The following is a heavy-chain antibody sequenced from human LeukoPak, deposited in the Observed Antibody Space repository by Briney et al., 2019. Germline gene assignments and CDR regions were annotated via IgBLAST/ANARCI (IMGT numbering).Heavy chain of an antibody. Sequence: PSQTLSLTCAISGDSVSSNSAAWNWIRQSPSRGLEWLGRTHYRSKWYIDYAGSVRSRITINPDTSKNQFSLQLNSVTPEDTAVYYCAGGSQSSGYGFDIWGQGTMVTVSS. D-gene: IGHD6-19*01. CDR2: THYRSKWYI. J-gene: IGHJ3*02. V-gene: IGHV6-1*01. CDR3: AGGSQSSGYGFDI. CDR1: GDSVSSNSAA.